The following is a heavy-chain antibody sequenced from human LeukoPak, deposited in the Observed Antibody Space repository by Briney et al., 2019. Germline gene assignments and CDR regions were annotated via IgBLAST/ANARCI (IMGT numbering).Heavy chain of an antibody. CDR2: INPNSGGT. J-gene: IGHJ4*02. CDR3: ARLNDYGDYWALDY. V-gene: IGHV1-2*02. Sequence: ASVKVSFKASGYTFTAYYMHWVRQAPGQGLDWMGWINPNSGGTNYAQKFQGRVTMTRDTSISTAYMELSRVRSDDTAVYYCARLNDYGDYWALDYWGQGTLVTVSS. CDR1: GYTFTAYY. D-gene: IGHD4-17*01.